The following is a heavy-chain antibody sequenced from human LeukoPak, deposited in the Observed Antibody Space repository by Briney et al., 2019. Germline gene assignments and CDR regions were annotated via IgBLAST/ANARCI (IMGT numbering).Heavy chain of an antibody. CDR1: GGTFSSYA. V-gene: IGHV1-69*13. CDR3: ARALCSGGSCYSDDAAFDI. Sequence: SVKVSCKASGGTFSSYAISWVRPAPGQGLEWVGGIIPIFGTANYAQKLQGRVTITADESPSTAYMELSSLRSEDTAVYYCARALCSGGSCYSDDAAFDIWGQGTMVTVSS. J-gene: IGHJ3*02. CDR2: IIPIFGTA. D-gene: IGHD2-15*01.